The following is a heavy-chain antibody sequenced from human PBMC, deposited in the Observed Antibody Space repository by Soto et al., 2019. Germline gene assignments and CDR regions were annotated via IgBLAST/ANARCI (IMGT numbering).Heavy chain of an antibody. V-gene: IGHV4-39*07. CDR3: ARVPGP. J-gene: IGHJ5*02. D-gene: IGHD3-10*01. CDR1: GASISSSVYY. CDR2: IYGGST. Sequence: SETLSLTCSVSGASISSSVYYWGWIRQPPGQGLEWIGSIYGGSTYYNPSLKSRVTISVDTSKNQFSLKLSSVTAADTAVYYCARVPGPWGQGTLVTVS.